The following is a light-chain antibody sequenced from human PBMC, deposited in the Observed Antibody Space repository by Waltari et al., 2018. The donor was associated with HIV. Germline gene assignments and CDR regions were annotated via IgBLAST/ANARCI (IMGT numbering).Light chain of an antibody. Sequence: QSVLTQPPSAPATPPQIVTISCSGSTSNIWRTTLTWFQQFPGTAPKFLIYVKHQRPSGVPDRFSGSKSGASASLAISGLQSEDEADYYCASWDDSLNGPVFGGGTKLTVV. CDR3: ASWDDSLNGPV. J-gene: IGLJ2*01. V-gene: IGLV1-44*01. CDR2: VKH. CDR1: TSNIWRTT.